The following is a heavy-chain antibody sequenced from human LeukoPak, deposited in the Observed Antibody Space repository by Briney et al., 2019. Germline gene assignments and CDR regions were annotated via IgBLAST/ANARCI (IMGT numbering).Heavy chain of an antibody. J-gene: IGHJ5*02. V-gene: IGHV5-51*01. D-gene: IGHD6-13*01. CDR3: ARAYGYSSSWYNP. CDR2: IYPGDSDT. Sequence: GESLKISCKGSGYSFTSYWIGWVRQMPGKGLEWMGIIYPGDSDTRYNPSFQGQVTISADKSITTAYLQWSSLKASDTAMYYCARAYGYSSSWYNPWGQGTLVTVSS. CDR1: GYSFTSYW.